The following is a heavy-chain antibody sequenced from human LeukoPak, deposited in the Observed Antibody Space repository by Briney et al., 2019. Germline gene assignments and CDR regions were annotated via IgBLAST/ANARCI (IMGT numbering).Heavy chain of an antibody. D-gene: IGHD3-3*01. CDR2: INHSGST. CDR3: ARLPNYDFWSGYYSPYYYYMDV. V-gene: IGHV4-39*07. J-gene: IGHJ6*03. Sequence: SETLSLTRTVSGGSISSGGYYWSWIRQPPGKGLEWIGEINHSGSTNYNPSLKSRVTISVDTSKNQFSLKLSSVTAADTAVYYCARLPNYDFWSGYYSPYYYYMDVWGKGTTVTVSS. CDR1: GGSISSGGYY.